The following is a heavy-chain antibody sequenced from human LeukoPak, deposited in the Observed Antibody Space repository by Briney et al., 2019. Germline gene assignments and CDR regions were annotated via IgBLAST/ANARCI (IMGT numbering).Heavy chain of an antibody. V-gene: IGHV3-7*01. J-gene: IGHJ5*02. CDR1: GFTFSSYW. CDR3: AREVAVGLESWFDP. Sequence: GGSLRLSCAASGFTFSSYWMSWVRQAPGKGLEWVANIKQDGSEKYYVDSVKGRFTISRDNAKNSLYLQMNSLRAEDTAVYCCAREVAVGLESWFDPWGQGTLVTVSS. CDR2: IKQDGSEK. D-gene: IGHD3-10*01.